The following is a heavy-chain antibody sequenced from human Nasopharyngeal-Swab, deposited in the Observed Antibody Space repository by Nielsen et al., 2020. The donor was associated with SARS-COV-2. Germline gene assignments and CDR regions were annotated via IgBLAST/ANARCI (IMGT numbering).Heavy chain of an antibody. D-gene: IGHD3-9*01. CDR2: ISSSTATI. CDR1: GFTFSSYS. Sequence: GGSLRLSCAASGFTFSSYSMNWVRQAPGKGLEWVSYISSSTATIYYADSVEGRFTISRDNAKNSLYLQMNSLRAEDTAVYYCARDFYDLLTAYFHDYYYGMDVWGQGTTVTVSS. V-gene: IGHV3-48*04. CDR3: ARDFYDLLTAYFHDYYYGMDV. J-gene: IGHJ6*02.